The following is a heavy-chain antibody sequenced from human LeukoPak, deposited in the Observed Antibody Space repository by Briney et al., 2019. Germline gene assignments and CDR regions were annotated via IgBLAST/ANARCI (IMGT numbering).Heavy chain of an antibody. J-gene: IGHJ4*02. Sequence: NTSETLSLTCTVSGGSISSYYWSWIRQPPGKGLEWIGYIYHSGSTYYNPSLKSRVTISVDRSKNQFSLKLSSVTAADTAVYYCAGEGSGWGQGTLVTVSS. D-gene: IGHD6-19*01. CDR2: IYHSGST. V-gene: IGHV4-59*12. CDR3: AGEGSG. CDR1: GGSISSYY.